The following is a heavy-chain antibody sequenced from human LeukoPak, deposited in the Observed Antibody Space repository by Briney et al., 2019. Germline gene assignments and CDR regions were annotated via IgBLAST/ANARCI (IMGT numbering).Heavy chain of an antibody. D-gene: IGHD6-19*01. CDR3: AKGASSGWYRDNWFDP. J-gene: IGHJ5*02. CDR2: ISWNCGSI. CDR1: GFTFDDYA. V-gene: IGHV3-9*01. Sequence: GRSLRLSCAASGFTFDDYAMHWVRQAPGKGLEWVSGISWNCGSIGYADSVKGRFTISRDNAKNSLYLQMNSLRAEDTALYYCAKGASSGWYRDNWFDPWGQGTLVTVSS.